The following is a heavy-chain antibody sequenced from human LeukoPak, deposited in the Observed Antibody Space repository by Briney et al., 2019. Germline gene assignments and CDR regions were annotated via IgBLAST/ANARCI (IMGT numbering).Heavy chain of an antibody. Sequence: SVKVSCKTSGGTFSSSAITWVRQAPGQGLEWMGRIIPILGVANYAQKFQGRVTITADKSTSTAYMELSSLRSEDTAVYYCASYYDSSGYYSAGSWGQGTLVTVSS. J-gene: IGHJ4*02. D-gene: IGHD3-22*01. V-gene: IGHV1-69*04. CDR2: IIPILGVA. CDR3: ASYYDSSGYYSAGS. CDR1: GGTFSSSA.